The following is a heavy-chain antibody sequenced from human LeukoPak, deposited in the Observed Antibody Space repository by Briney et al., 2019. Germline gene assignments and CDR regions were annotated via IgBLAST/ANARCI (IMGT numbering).Heavy chain of an antibody. J-gene: IGHJ5*02. Sequence: SETLSLTCTVSGGSISSSSYYWGWLRQPPGKGLEWIGSIYYSGSTYYNPSLKSRVTISVDTSKNQFSLKLSSVTAADTAVYYCVRGLGPGYSSSWYRRGYNWFDPWGQGTLVTVSS. V-gene: IGHV4-39*01. CDR3: VRGLGPGYSSSWYRRGYNWFDP. CDR2: IYYSGST. D-gene: IGHD6-13*01. CDR1: GGSISSSSYY.